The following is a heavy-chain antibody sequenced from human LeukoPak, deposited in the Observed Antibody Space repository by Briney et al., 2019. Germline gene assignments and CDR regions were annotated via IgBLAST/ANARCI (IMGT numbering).Heavy chain of an antibody. V-gene: IGHV3-23*01. CDR2: ISGSGGRT. CDR3: AKDFSYLRS. J-gene: IGHJ5*02. CDR1: GFTFSSYA. Sequence: PGGSLRLSCAASGFTFSSYAMSWVRQAPGKGLEWVSAISGSGGRTYYADSVKGTFTISRDNPKNTLYLQMNSLRAEDSAVYYCAKDFSYLRSWGQGTLVTVSS. D-gene: IGHD2/OR15-2a*01.